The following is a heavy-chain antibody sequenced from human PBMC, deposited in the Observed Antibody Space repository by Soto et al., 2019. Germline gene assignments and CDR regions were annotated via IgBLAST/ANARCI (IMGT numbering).Heavy chain of an antibody. Sequence: EVQLVESGGGLVQPGGSLRLSCAVFGVTLSSYEMNWVRQAPGKGLEWVSYINKNGGTVSYADSVKGRFTISRDNAENSLHLQMNSLRAEDTAVYYCATGVWYYFDYWGQGALVNVSS. D-gene: IGHD2-21*01. CDR3: ATGVWYYFDY. CDR2: INKNGGTV. J-gene: IGHJ4*02. CDR1: GVTLSSYE. V-gene: IGHV3-48*03.